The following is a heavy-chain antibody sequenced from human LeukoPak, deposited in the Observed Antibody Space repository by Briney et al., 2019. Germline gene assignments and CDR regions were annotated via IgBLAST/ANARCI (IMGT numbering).Heavy chain of an antibody. Sequence: PGGSLRLSCAASGFTFSGHSMDWVRQAPGKGLEWVGRIRNKVNSYTTEYAASVKGRFTISRDDSKNSLFLQMNSLKTEDTAVYCCARVPYGSAWLDYWGQGTLVTVSS. CDR2: IRNKVNSYTT. D-gene: IGHD6-25*01. CDR3: ARVPYGSAWLDY. V-gene: IGHV3-72*01. CDR1: GFTFSGHS. J-gene: IGHJ4*02.